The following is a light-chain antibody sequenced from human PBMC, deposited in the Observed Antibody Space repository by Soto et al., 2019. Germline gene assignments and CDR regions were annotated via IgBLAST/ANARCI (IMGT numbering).Light chain of an antibody. CDR3: SSFTTTYFYV. V-gene: IGLV2-14*01. CDR2: GVT. J-gene: IGLJ1*01. Sequence: QSVLTQPASVSGSLGQSITLSCTGSGGDIGAYNYVSWYQQHPGKALKLIIYGVTHRPSGVSSRFSASKSAYTASLTISALQAEDEADYYCSSFTTTYFYVFGPGTKLTVL. CDR1: GGDIGAYNY.